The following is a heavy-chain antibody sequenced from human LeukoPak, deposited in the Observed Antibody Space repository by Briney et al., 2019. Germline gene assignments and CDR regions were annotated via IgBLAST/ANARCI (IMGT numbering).Heavy chain of an antibody. CDR3: ARDGASSSRELDY. CDR1: GYTFTSYA. J-gene: IGHJ4*02. D-gene: IGHD6-13*01. V-gene: IGHV1-3*01. CDR2: INAGNGNT. Sequence: ASVKVSCKASGYTFTSYAIHWVRQAPGQRLEWMGWINAGNGNTEYSQKFQGRVTITRDTSASIVYMELSSLRSEDTAVYYCARDGASSSRELDYWGQGTLVTVSS.